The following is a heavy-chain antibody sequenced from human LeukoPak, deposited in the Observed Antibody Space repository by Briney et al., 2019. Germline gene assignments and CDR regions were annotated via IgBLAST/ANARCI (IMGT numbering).Heavy chain of an antibody. CDR1: GFTFSSYA. V-gene: IGHV3-30-3*01. CDR3: AKEVADAFAI. D-gene: IGHD5-12*01. J-gene: IGHJ3*02. CDR2: ISYDGSNK. Sequence: PGRSLRLSCAASGFTFSSYAMHWVRQAPGKGLEWVAFISYDGSNKHYADSVQGRFTISRDNSKNTLYLQMNSLRAEDTAVHYCAKEVADAFAIWGQGTMVTVSS.